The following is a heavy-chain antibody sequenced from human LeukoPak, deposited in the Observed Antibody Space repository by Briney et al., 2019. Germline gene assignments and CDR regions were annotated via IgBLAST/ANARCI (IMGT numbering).Heavy chain of an antibody. CDR3: ARDLQYYDILTGYPFYYYYYGMDV. Sequence: PGGSLRLSCAASGFTFSSYEMNWVRQAPGKGLEWVSYISSSGSTIYYADSVKGRFTISRGNAKNSLYPQMNSLRAEDTAVYYCARDLQYYDILTGYPFYYYYYGMDVWGQGTTVTVSS. CDR1: GFTFSSYE. D-gene: IGHD3-9*01. CDR2: ISSSGSTI. V-gene: IGHV3-48*03. J-gene: IGHJ6*02.